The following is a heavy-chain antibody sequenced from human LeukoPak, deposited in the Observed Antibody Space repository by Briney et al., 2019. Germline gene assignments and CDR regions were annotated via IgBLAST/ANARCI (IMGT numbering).Heavy chain of an antibody. CDR2: IYYSGST. V-gene: IGHV4-30-4*01. Sequence: SETLSLTCTVSGGSISSGDYYWSWIRQPPGKGLEWIGYIYYSGSTYYNPSLKSRVTISVDTSKNQFSLKLSSVTAADTAVYYCANTGHYYDSTPYGMDVWGQGTTVTASS. CDR3: ANTGHYYDSTPYGMDV. CDR1: GGSISSGDYY. J-gene: IGHJ6*02. D-gene: IGHD3-22*01.